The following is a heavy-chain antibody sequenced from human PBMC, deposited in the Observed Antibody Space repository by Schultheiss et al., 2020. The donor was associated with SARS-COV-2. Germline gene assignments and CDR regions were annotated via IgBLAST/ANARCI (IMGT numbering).Heavy chain of an antibody. CDR1: GGSISSGGYY. CDR3: ARGFDY. CDR2: IYNSGST. V-gene: IGHV4-31*03. J-gene: IGHJ4*02. Sequence: SETLSLTCSVSGGSISSGGYYWYWIRQYPGKGLEWIGHIYNSGSTYYKPSLKSRVTMSVDTSKNQFSLRLRSVTAADTAVYYCARGFDYWGQGALVTVSS.